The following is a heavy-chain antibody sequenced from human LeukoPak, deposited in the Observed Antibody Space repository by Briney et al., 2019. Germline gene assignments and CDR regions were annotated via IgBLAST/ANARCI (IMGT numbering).Heavy chain of an antibody. J-gene: IGHJ3*01. CDR3: ARYYSDAFDV. D-gene: IGHD3-10*01. CDR2: ISSTTGRII. CDR1: GFTFSDYY. V-gene: IGHV3-11*04. Sequence: GGSLRLSCAASGFTFSDYYMTWIRQAPGKGLEWLSYISSTTGRIIYYADSVKGRFTTSRDNTKNSLFLQMVSLRVGDTAVYYCARYYSDAFDVWGQGTVVTVSS.